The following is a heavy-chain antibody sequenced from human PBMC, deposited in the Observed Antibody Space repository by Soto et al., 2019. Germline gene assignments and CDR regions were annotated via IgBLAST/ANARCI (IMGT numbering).Heavy chain of an antibody. V-gene: IGHV1-69*13. CDR1: GGTFSSYA. CDR3: ASDNYDILTCYYPDEYYYYYGMDV. CDR2: IIPIFGTA. J-gene: IGHJ6*02. D-gene: IGHD3-9*01. Sequence: GASVKVSRKASGGTFSSYAISWLRQAPGQGIEWMGGIIPIFGTANYAQKFQGRVTITADESTSTAYMELSSLRSEDTAVYYCASDNYDILTCYYPDEYYYYYGMDVWGQGTTVTVSS.